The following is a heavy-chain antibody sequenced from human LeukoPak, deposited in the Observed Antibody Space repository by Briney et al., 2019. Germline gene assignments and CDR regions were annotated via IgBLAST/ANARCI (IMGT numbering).Heavy chain of an antibody. CDR2: ISSSSSYI. CDR1: GFTFRSYA. D-gene: IGHD3-22*01. CDR3: AGDQRDYSDSRSFDY. Sequence: GGSLRLSCAASGFTFRSYAVTWVRQAPGKGLEWVSSISSSSSYIYYADSVKGRFTISRDNAKNSLYLQMNSLRAEDTAVYYCAGDQRDYSDSRSFDYWGQGTLVTVSS. V-gene: IGHV3-21*01. J-gene: IGHJ4*02.